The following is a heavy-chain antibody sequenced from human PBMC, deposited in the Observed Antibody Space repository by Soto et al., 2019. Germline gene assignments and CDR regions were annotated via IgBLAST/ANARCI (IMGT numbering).Heavy chain of an antibody. D-gene: IGHD1-1*01. J-gene: IGHJ4*02. CDR1: GFTFSNFA. CDR2: ISGSGDDT. CDR3: AILIPKTGTTFGF. V-gene: IGHV3-23*01. Sequence: QLLESGGGFVQPGGSLRLSCVASGFTFSNFAMAWVRQAPGEGLEWVSAISGSGDDTFYADSMKGRFTTSRDNSKETLYLQINSMRAEDTAVYYCAILIPKTGTTFGFWGQGTLVTVSS.